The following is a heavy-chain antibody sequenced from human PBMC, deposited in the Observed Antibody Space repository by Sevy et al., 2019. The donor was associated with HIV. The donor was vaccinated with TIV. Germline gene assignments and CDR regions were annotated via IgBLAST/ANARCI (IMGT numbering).Heavy chain of an antibody. CDR2: IHASGST. J-gene: IGHJ4*02. CDR1: AGYISSDSYF. CDR3: ARERGSNILTLGLDF. D-gene: IGHD3-9*01. Sequence: SETLSLTCTVSAGYISSDSYFWNRIRQPAGKGQEWIGRIHASGSTIYNPSLKSRVTMSVDKSKSQFSLRLTSVTAADSAVYFCARERGSNILTLGLDFWGQGTLVTVSS. V-gene: IGHV4-61*02.